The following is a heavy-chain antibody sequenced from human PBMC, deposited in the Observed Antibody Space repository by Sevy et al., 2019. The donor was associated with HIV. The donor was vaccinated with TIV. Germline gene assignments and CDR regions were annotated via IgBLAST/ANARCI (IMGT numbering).Heavy chain of an antibody. D-gene: IGHD2-2*01. CDR3: ARAPPVVVVPGAPSWFDP. CDR1: GGSFSGYY. J-gene: IGHJ5*02. Sequence: SETLSLTCAVYGGSFSGYYWNWIRQTPGKGLEWIGEINHSGSTNYNPSLKSRVTISVDTSKNQFPLRLISVTAADTAVYYCARAPPVVVVPGAPSWFDPWGQGTLVTVSS. V-gene: IGHV4-34*01. CDR2: INHSGST.